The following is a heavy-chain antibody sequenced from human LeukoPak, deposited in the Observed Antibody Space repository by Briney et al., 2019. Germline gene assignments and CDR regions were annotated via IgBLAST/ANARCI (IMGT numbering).Heavy chain of an antibody. V-gene: IGHV3-48*04. Sequence: GGPLSPSFEASEFTFISYSMNWFGQAPGKGLEWVSYISSSSSTIYYADSVKGRFTISRDNAKNSLYLQMNSLRAEDTAVYYCASNPLIVVAYWGQGTLVTVSS. J-gene: IGHJ4*02. D-gene: IGHD3-22*01. CDR2: ISSSSSTI. CDR3: ASNPLIVVAY. CDR1: EFTFISYS.